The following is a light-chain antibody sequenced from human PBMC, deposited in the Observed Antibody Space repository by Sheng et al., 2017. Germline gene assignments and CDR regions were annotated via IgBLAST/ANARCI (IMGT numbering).Light chain of an antibody. V-gene: IGKV3-20*01. CDR1: QSLTATY. Sequence: EIMLTQSPGTLSLSPGERVTLSCRASQSLTATYLAWYQQKPGQAPRLLIYGASTRATGIPDRFSGSGSETDFTLTINRLEPEDFAVYYCHQYGDSPGTFGQGTKLEIK. CDR2: GAS. J-gene: IGKJ2*01. CDR3: HQYGDSPGT.